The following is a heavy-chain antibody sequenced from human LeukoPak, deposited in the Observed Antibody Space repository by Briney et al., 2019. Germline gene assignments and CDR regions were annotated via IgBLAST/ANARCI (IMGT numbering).Heavy chain of an antibody. CDR3: ARGGGYSYGTFDY. D-gene: IGHD5-18*01. CDR1: GGSFSGYY. Sequence: SETLSLTCAVYGGSFSGYYWSWIRQPPGKGLEWIGEINHSGSTNYNPSLKSRVTISVDTSKNQFSLKLSSVTAADTAVYYCARGGGYSYGTFDYWGQGTLVTVSS. V-gene: IGHV4-34*01. J-gene: IGHJ4*02. CDR2: INHSGST.